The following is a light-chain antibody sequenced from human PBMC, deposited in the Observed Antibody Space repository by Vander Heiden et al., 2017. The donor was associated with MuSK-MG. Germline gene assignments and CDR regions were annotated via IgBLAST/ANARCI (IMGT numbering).Light chain of an antibody. CDR3: QTWDSSAAV. J-gene: IGLJ2*01. V-gene: IGLV3-1*01. CDR1: TLGDKY. Sequence: SYELTQAPSLSVSPGQTANITCSGDTLGDKYASWYHQHPGQSPVLVIYKDNRRPSEIPERFSGSNSGNTATLTINGTQPIDEAEYYCQTWDSSAAVFGGGTKLTVL. CDR2: KDN.